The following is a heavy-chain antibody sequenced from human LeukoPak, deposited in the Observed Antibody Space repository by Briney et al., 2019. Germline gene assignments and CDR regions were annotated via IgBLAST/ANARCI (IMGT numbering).Heavy chain of an antibody. CDR2: IYTSGST. V-gene: IGHV4-61*02. CDR3: ARDRLQGEHVYGPHLDY. J-gene: IGHJ4*02. Sequence: SETLSLTCTVSGGSISSGSYYWSWIRQPAGKGLEWIGRIYTSGSTNYNPSLKSRVTISVDTSKNQFSLKLSSVTAADTAVYYCARDRLQGEHVYGPHLDYWGQGTLVTVSS. D-gene: IGHD5/OR15-5a*01. CDR1: GGSISSGSYY.